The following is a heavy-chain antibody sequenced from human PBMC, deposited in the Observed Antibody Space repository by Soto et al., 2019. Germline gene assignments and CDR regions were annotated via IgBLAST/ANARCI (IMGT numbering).Heavy chain of an antibody. CDR2: TSYGGGTT. Sequence: GGSLRLSCAASEFTFSNYAMSWVRQAPGKGLEWVSATSYGGGTTYYADSVKGRFTISRDNSKNTLYLQMNSLRAEDTAVYYCAKNPGYYYDSTGYHFDYWGQGTLVTVSS. J-gene: IGHJ4*02. V-gene: IGHV3-23*01. CDR3: AKNPGYYYDSTGYHFDY. CDR1: EFTFSNYA. D-gene: IGHD3-22*01.